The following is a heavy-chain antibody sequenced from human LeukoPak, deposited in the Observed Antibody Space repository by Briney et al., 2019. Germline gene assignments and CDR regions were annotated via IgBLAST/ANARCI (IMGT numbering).Heavy chain of an antibody. Sequence: SVKVSCKASGGTFSFYAINWLRQAPGQGLEWMGRIIPIPGMANYAQKFQGRVTITADSSTSTAYMEVSSLRSEDTAVYYCARAVVVARGLMAYFDYWGQGTLVTVSS. V-gene: IGHV1-69*04. D-gene: IGHD3-10*01. CDR2: IIPIPGMA. J-gene: IGHJ4*02. CDR1: GGTFSFYA. CDR3: ARAVVVARGLMAYFDY.